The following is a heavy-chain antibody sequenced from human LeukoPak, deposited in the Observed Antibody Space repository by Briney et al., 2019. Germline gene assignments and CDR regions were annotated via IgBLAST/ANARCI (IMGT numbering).Heavy chain of an antibody. V-gene: IGHV3-23*01. CDR2: ISGSGGST. CDR1: GFTFSSYA. Sequence: GGSLRLSCAASGFTFSSYAMSWVRQAPGKGLEWVSAISGSGGSTYYADSVKGRFTISRDNSKNTLYLQMNSLRAEDTAVYYCARLGIITAAGSNDYWGQGTLVAVSS. D-gene: IGHD6-13*01. J-gene: IGHJ4*02. CDR3: ARLGIITAAGSNDY.